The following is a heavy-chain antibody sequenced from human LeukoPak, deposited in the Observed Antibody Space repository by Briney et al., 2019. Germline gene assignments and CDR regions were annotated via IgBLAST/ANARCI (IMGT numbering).Heavy chain of an antibody. Sequence: ASVKVSCKASGYTFTSYAMNWVRQAPGQGLEWMEWIHTNTGNPTYAQGFTGRFVFSLDSSVSTAYLQISSLKAEDTAVYYCARFNGATTFDIWGQGTMVTVSS. CDR3: ARFNGATTFDI. D-gene: IGHD2-8*01. CDR2: IHTNTGNP. J-gene: IGHJ3*02. V-gene: IGHV7-4-1*02. CDR1: GYTFTSYA.